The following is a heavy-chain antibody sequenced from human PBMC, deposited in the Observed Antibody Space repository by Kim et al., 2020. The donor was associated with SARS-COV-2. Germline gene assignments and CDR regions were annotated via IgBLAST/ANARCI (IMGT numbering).Heavy chain of an antibody. CDR3: AKSSGYTYGDFHY. CDR1: GFTFASYA. D-gene: IGHD5-18*01. CDR2: ISGSGGST. J-gene: IGHJ4*02. V-gene: IGHV3-23*01. Sequence: GGSLRLSCAASGFTFASYAMSWARQAPGKGLEWVSVISGSGGSTYYADSVKGRFTISRDNSKNTLYLQMNSLRAEDTAVYYCAKSSGYTYGDFHYWGQGTLVTVSS.